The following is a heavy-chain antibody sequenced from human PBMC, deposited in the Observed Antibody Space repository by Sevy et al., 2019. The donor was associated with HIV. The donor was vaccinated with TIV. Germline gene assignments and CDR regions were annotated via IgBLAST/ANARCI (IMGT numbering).Heavy chain of an antibody. CDR3: AKGGEQLALAPDY. V-gene: IGHV3-43D*04. D-gene: IGHD3-16*01. Sequence: GGSLKVSCVASGFTFHDYAMHWVRQAPGKAPEWVFLISWDSHTTYYGDSVKGRFTVSRDNGRNSLYLEMNSLRPEDTALYYCAKGGEQLALAPDYLGQGTLVTVSS. CDR2: ISWDSHTT. J-gene: IGHJ4*02. CDR1: GFTFHDYA.